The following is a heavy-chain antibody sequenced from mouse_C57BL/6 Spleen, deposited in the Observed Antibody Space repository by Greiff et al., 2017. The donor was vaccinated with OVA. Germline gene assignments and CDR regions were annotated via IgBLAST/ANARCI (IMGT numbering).Heavy chain of an antibody. D-gene: IGHD3-2*02. V-gene: IGHV1-18*01. CDR1: GYTFTDYN. J-gene: IGHJ3*01. CDR2: INPNNGGT. Sequence: EVQLQQSGPELVKPGASVKIPCKASGYTFTDYNMDWVKQSHGKSLEWIGDINPNNGGTIYNQKFKGKATVTVDKSSSKAYMELRSLTSEDTAVYYCARGDSSGYWFAYWGQGTLVTVSA. CDR3: ARGDSSGYWFAY.